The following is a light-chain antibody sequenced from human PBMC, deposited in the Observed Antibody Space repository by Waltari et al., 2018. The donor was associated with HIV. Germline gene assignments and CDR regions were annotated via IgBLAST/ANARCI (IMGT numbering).Light chain of an antibody. J-gene: IGKJ2*01. CDR1: QSVSRSY. Sequence: EIVLTQSPGTLSLSPGERATLSCRASQSVSRSYLAWYQQKPGQAPRLLIYGASSRATGIPDRFSGSGSGTDFTLTISILEPEDFAVYYCQQYGSSLMYTFGQGTKLEIK. V-gene: IGKV3-20*01. CDR3: QQYGSSLMYT. CDR2: GAS.